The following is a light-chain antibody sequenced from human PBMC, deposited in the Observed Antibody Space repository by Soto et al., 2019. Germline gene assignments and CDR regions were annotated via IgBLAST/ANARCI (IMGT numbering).Light chain of an antibody. CDR2: DVS. CDR1: SSDVAAYNY. Sequence: QSVLTQPASVSGSPGQSITISCTGTSSDVAAYNYVSWYQQHPGKAPKLMVYDVSNRPSGVSNRFSGSKSGNTASLTISGHQAEDEADYYCSSYTSGGNYVFGTGTKLTVL. J-gene: IGLJ1*01. V-gene: IGLV2-14*03. CDR3: SSYTSGGNYV.